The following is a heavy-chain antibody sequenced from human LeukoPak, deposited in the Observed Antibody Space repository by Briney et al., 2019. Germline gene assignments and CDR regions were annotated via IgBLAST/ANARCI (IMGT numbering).Heavy chain of an antibody. CDR1: GYSISSGNF. Sequence: SETLSLTCAVSGYSISSGNFWGWIRRPPGKGLEWIGTIDHSGSTYYNPSLKSRVTISVETSKNQFSLTLSSVTAADTAFYYCARNGGYGRFDYWGQGTLVTVSS. CDR2: IDHSGST. J-gene: IGHJ4*02. CDR3: ARNGGYGRFDY. D-gene: IGHD1-26*01. V-gene: IGHV4-38-2*01.